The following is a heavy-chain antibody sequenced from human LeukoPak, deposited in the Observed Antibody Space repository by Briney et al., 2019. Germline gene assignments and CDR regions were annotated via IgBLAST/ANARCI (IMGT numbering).Heavy chain of an antibody. V-gene: IGHV1-69*05. J-gene: IGHJ4*02. D-gene: IGHD3-22*01. CDR3: ARTKGHYYDIIGFYY. CDR1: GGTFSSYA. CDR2: IIPIFVTA. Sequence: GASVKVSCKASGGTFSSYAISWVRQAPGQGLEWMGRIIPIFVTANYAQKFQGRVTITTDESTSTAYMELSSLRSEDTAVYYCARTKGHYYDIIGFYYWGQGTLVTVSS.